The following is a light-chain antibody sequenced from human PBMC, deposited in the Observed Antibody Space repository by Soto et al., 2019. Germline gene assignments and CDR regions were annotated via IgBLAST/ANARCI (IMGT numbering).Light chain of an antibody. CDR2: DAS. Sequence: EIVMTQSPATLSVSPGERVTLSCRARQSVGSNLAWYQQTPGQAPRVVIYDASTRATVIPARFSGSGSGTEFTLNISSLQSEDFAVYYCQQYDTWPLTFGGGTKVDIK. CDR3: QQYDTWPLT. CDR1: QSVGSN. J-gene: IGKJ4*01. V-gene: IGKV3-15*01.